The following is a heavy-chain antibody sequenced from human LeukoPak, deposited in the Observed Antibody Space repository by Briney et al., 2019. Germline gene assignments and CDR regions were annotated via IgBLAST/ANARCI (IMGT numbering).Heavy chain of an antibody. D-gene: IGHD1-26*01. Sequence: SETLSLTCAVYGGSFSGYYWSWLRQPPGKGLEWIWVINHSGSTNYNPSLKSRVTISVDTSKNPFSLKLSSVTAEDTAVYYCARACGTYYCIAVDIWGQGTMVTVAS. CDR3: ARACGTYYCIAVDI. CDR2: INHSGST. CDR1: GGSFSGYY. J-gene: IGHJ3*02. V-gene: IGHV4-34*01.